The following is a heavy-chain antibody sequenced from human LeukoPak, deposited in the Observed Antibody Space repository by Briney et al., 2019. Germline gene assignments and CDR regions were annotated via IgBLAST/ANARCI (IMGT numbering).Heavy chain of an antibody. Sequence: KPSETLSLTCTVSGGSISSYYWSWIRQPPGKGLEWIGYIYYSGSTDYNPSLRSRVTISGDTSKNQLSLKLRSVTAADTAVHYCARRYSSSWYFDFRGQGTLVTVSS. D-gene: IGHD6-13*01. CDR3: ARRYSSSWYFDF. V-gene: IGHV4-59*01. J-gene: IGHJ4*02. CDR2: IYYSGST. CDR1: GGSISSYY.